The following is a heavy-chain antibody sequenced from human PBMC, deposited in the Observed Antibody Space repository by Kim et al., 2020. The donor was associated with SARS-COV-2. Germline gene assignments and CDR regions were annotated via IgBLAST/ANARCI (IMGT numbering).Heavy chain of an antibody. D-gene: IGHD3-3*02. CDR2: ISSSASDS. CDR1: GFIFDFSS. J-gene: IGHJ5*01. V-gene: IGHV3-23*01. CDR3: AKGQGGNIFGPPTEWFDS. Sequence: GGSLRLSCAASGFIFDFSSMAWVRQAPGKGLEWVSSISSSASDSFYADSVKGRFTIFRDNSKKILYLQMDSLTVEDTAVYFCAKGQGGNIFGPPTEWFDSWGQGTLVTVSS.